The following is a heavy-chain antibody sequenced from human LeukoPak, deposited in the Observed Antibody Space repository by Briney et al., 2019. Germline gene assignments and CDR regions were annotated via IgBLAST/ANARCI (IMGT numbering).Heavy chain of an antibody. CDR2: INHSGST. D-gene: IGHD6-13*01. Sequence: SETLSLTCAVYGGSFSGYYWSWIRQPPGKGLEWIGEINHSGSTYYNPSLKSRVTISVDRSKNQFSLKLNSVTAADTAVYYCARSVLAAGPFDFWGQGTLVTVSS. V-gene: IGHV4-34*01. J-gene: IGHJ4*02. CDR1: GGSFSGYY. CDR3: ARSVLAAGPFDF.